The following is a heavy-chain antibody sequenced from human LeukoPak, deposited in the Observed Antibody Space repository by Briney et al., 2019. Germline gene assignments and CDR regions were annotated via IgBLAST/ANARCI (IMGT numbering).Heavy chain of an antibody. Sequence: ASVKVSCKASGGTFSSYAISWVRQAPGQGLEWMGWINPNSGGTNYAQKFQGRVTMTRDTSISTAYMELSRLRSDDTAVYYCALTGDSDGYNWFDPWGQGTLVTVSS. CDR1: GGTFSSYA. D-gene: IGHD7-27*01. CDR2: INPNSGGT. CDR3: ALTGDSDGYNWFDP. J-gene: IGHJ5*02. V-gene: IGHV1-2*02.